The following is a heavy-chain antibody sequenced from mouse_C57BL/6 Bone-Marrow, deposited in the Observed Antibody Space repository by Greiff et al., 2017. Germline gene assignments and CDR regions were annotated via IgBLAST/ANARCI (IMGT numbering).Heavy chain of an antibody. Sequence: QVQLQQSGAELVRPGTSVKMSCKASGYTFTNYWIGWAKQRPGHGLEWIGDIYPGGGYTNYNEKFKGKATLTADKSSSTAYMQFCSLTSEDAAIYYCARQPSMDYWGQGTSVTVSS. CDR2: IYPGGGYT. J-gene: IGHJ4*01. D-gene: IGHD6-1*01. CDR3: ARQPSMDY. CDR1: GYTFTNYW. V-gene: IGHV1-63*01.